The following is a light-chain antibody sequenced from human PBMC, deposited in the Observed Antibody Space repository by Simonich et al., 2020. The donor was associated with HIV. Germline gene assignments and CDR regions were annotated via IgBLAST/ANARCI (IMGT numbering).Light chain of an antibody. CDR2: WAS. CDR1: QAVLYSSNNKNY. J-gene: IGKJ3*01. V-gene: IGKV4-1*01. CDR3: QQYYTTPPT. Sequence: DIVMTQSPDSLAVSLGERATINCKSSQAVLYSSNNKNYFAWYQQKPGQPPKLLISWASTRSSGVPDRFSGSGSGTDFTLTISSLQAEDVAVYYCQQYYTTPPTFGPGTKVDI.